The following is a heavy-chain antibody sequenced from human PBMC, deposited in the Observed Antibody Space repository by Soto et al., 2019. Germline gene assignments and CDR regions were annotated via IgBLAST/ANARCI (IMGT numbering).Heavy chain of an antibody. CDR3: ARSYCSRTSCPPYYYYYGLNV. CDR1: GFILGDYA. V-gene: IGHV3-30*17. CDR2: ISFDGNHK. Sequence: GGSLRLSCSASGFILGDYALHWVRQAPGKGLEWLAVISFDGNHKYYADSVQGRFTVSRDNSQNTLHLEMNSLRAEDTAVYYCARSYCSRTSCPPYYYYYGLNVWGQGTTVTVSS. J-gene: IGHJ6*02. D-gene: IGHD2-2*01.